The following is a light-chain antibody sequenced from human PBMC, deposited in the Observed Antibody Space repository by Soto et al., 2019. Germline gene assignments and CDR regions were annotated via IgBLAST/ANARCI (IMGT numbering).Light chain of an antibody. CDR3: AAWDDSLNGYV. V-gene: IGLV1-44*01. Sequence: QLVLTQPPSASGTPGQRVTISCSGSSSNIGSNTVNWYQQLPGTAPKLLIYSNIQRPSGVPDRFSGSKSGTSASLAISGLQSEDEADYYCAAWDDSLNGYVFGTGTKVTVL. CDR2: SNI. CDR1: SSNIGSNT. J-gene: IGLJ1*01.